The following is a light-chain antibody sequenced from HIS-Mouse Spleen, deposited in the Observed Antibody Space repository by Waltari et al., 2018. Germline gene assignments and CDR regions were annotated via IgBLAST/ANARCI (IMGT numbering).Light chain of an antibody. J-gene: IGLJ3*02. CDR3: QSADSSGTNWV. CDR1: ALPTHN. Sequence: SYELTQPPSVSVSPGQTARITCSGDALPTHNAYGYQQKTGQAPVLVISKDSERPSGIPERFSGSSSGTTVTLTISGVQAEDEADYYCQSADSSGTNWVFGGGTKLTVL. V-gene: IGLV3-25*03. CDR2: KDS.